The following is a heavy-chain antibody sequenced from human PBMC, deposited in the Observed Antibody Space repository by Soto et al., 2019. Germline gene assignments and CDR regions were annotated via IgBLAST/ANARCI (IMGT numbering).Heavy chain of an antibody. CDR3: ARDKITGHFAH. V-gene: IGHV4-34*01. CDR2: INHSGST. Sequence: QVQLQQWGAGLLKPSETLSLTCAVYGGSFSGYYWTWIRQPPGTGLEWIGEINHSGSTHYNPSLTNRVPITIDTSKNQFSLKLTSVTAACTAVYYCARDKITGHFAHWGHGTPVTVSS. D-gene: IGHD2-8*02. J-gene: IGHJ4*01. CDR1: GGSFSGYY.